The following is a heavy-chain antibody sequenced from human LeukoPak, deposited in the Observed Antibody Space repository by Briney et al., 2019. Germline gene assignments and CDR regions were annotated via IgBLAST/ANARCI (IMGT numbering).Heavy chain of an antibody. CDR1: GFTFSSYG. Sequence: RGSLRLSCAASGFTFSSYGMHWVRQAPGKGLEWVAVISYDGSNKYYADSVKGRFTISRDNSKNTLYLQMNSLRAEDTAVYYCAKDPPPGITGTGGWFAPWGQGPLATVS. CDR2: ISYDGSNK. CDR3: AKDPPPGITGTGGWFAP. D-gene: IGHD1-7*01. V-gene: IGHV3-30*18. J-gene: IGHJ5*02.